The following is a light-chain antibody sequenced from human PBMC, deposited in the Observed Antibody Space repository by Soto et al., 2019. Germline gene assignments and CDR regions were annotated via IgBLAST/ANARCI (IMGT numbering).Light chain of an antibody. J-gene: IGLJ1*01. Sequence: SVLTQPPSGSGTPGQRVTISCSGSSSNIGSNTVNWYQQLPGTAPKLLIYSNNQRPSGVPDRFSGSKSGTSASLAISGLQSEDEADYYCAAWDDSLNEVFGTGTKVTV. CDR2: SNN. V-gene: IGLV1-44*01. CDR1: SSNIGSNT. CDR3: AAWDDSLNEV.